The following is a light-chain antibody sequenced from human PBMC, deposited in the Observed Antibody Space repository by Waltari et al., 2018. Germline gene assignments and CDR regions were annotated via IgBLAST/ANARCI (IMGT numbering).Light chain of an antibody. J-gene: IGKJ1*01. CDR3: QQYNSWPRT. V-gene: IGKV3-15*01. CDR2: AAS. CDR1: QSVSSN. Sequence: EIVMTLSPATLSVSPGERATLSCRASQSVSSNLAWYQQKPGQAPRLLIYAASTRATGIPARFSGSGSGTEFTLTISSLQSEDFAVYYCQQYNSWPRTFGQGTKVEIK.